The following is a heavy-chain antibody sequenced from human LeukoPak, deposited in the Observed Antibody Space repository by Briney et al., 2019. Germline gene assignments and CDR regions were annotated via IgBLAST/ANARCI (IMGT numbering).Heavy chain of an antibody. D-gene: IGHD2-15*01. Sequence: GGSLRLSCTASEFTFSSFAMSWARQPPGKGLEWVSTITNRGGRTNYADSVKGRSTTSRDNVKNTLYLEMNSLRAEDTAVYYCVKGGLRSGYFDYWGQGTLVTVSS. J-gene: IGHJ4*02. CDR2: ITNRGGRT. CDR3: VKGGLRSGYFDY. CDR1: EFTFSSFA. V-gene: IGHV3-23*01.